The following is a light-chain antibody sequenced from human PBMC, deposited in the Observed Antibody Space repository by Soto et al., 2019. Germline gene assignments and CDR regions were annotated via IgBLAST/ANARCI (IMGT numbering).Light chain of an antibody. CDR1: HSVSSN. CDR3: QQYTGPPTT. J-gene: IGKJ5*01. V-gene: IGKV3D-15*01. Sequence: EIVMTQSPATLSVSPGEGATLSCRASHSVSSNLAWYQQTPGQAPRLLIYGASTRAAGIPDRFSGSGSGTDFTLTITRLEPEDSAVYFCQQYTGPPTTFGQGTRLEIK. CDR2: GAS.